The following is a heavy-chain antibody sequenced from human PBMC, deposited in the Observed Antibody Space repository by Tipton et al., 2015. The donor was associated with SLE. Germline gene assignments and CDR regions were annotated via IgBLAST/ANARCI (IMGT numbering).Heavy chain of an antibody. CDR2: INHSGST. CDR1: GGSFSGYY. V-gene: IGHV4-34*01. CDR3: ARGGDFWSGIDEGGMGV. D-gene: IGHD3-3*01. J-gene: IGHJ6*02. Sequence: TLSLTCAVYGGSFSGYYWNWIRQPPGKGLEWIGEINHSGSTNYNPSLKSRVTISVDTSKNQFSLKLSSVTAADTAVYYCARGGDFWSGIDEGGMGVWGQGTTVTVSS.